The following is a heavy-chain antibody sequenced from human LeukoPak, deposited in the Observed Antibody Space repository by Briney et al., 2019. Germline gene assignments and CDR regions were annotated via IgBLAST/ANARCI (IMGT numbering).Heavy chain of an antibody. CDR3: ANDLAY. Sequence: GGSLRLSCAASGFTFSSYAMSSVRQAPGKGLEWVSLLSGSGDSTYYADSLKGRVTLSPDTSKNTLCMHMNSLRAEDTPLFYSANDLAYGGKGTLVTASS. D-gene: IGHD2-2*01. CDR1: GFTFSSYA. J-gene: IGHJ4*02. CDR2: LSGSGDST. V-gene: IGHV3-23*01.